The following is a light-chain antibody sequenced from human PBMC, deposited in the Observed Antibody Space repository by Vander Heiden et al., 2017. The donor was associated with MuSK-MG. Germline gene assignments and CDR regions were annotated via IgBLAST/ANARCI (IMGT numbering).Light chain of an antibody. CDR3: QQRSVWLS. Sequence: IVLTQSPATLSVSPGERATLSCRASQSVSSYLAWYQQKRGQAPRLLIYDAFNRATGIPARFSGSGSGTDFTLTSSSLEPEDFAVYYCQQRSVWLSFGGGTKVELK. V-gene: IGKV3-11*01. CDR2: DAF. J-gene: IGKJ4*01. CDR1: QSVSSY.